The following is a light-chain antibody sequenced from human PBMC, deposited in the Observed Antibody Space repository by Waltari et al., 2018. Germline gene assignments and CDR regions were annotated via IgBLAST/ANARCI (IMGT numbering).Light chain of an antibody. Sequence: DIVMTQSPLSLPVTPGEPASISCRSSQSLLDSNGYNYLDWHVQRPGQSPQLLIYLGSNRASGVPDRFSGSGSGTDFTLKISRVEAEDVGVYYCVQGSQLPITFGQGTRLEIK. V-gene: IGKV2-28*01. CDR2: LGS. CDR3: VQGSQLPIT. J-gene: IGKJ5*01. CDR1: QSLLDSNGYNY.